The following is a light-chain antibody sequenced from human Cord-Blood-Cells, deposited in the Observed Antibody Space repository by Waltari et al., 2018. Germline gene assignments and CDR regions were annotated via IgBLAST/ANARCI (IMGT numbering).Light chain of an antibody. CDR2: GAS. CDR1: QSVSSN. V-gene: IGKV3-15*01. J-gene: IGKJ2*01. CDR3: KQYNNWPPHT. Sequence: EIVMTQSPATLSVSPGERATLSCSASQSVSSNLAWYQQKPGQAPRLLIYGASTRATGIPARFSGSGYGTEFTLTISSLQSEDFAVYYCKQYNNWPPHTFGQGTKLVIK.